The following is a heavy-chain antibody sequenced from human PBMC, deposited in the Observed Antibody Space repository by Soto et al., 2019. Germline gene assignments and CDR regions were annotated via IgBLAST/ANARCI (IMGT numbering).Heavy chain of an antibody. Sequence: QVQLQESGPGLVKPSQTLSLTCTVSGGSISSGGYYWSWIRQHPGKGLEWIGYIYYSGSTYYNPSLKSRVTISVDTSKNQFSLKLSSVTAADTAVYYCARDPECDYGGIGEHGGMDVWGQGTTVTVSS. J-gene: IGHJ6*02. D-gene: IGHD4-17*01. CDR2: IYYSGST. V-gene: IGHV4-31*03. CDR3: ARDPECDYGGIGEHGGMDV. CDR1: GGSISSGGYY.